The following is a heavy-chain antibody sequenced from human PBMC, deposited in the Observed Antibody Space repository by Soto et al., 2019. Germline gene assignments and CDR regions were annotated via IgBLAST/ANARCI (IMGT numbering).Heavy chain of an antibody. Sequence: QLQLQESGPGLVKPSETLSLTCTVSGGSISSSSYYWGWIRQPPGKGLEWIGSIYYSGSTYYNPSLKRRVTISVDTSKNQFSLKLSSVTAADTAVYYCARDLWSGYSPYFDYWGQGTLVTVSS. CDR2: IYYSGST. D-gene: IGHD3-3*01. J-gene: IGHJ4*02. V-gene: IGHV4-39*02. CDR3: ARDLWSGYSPYFDY. CDR1: GGSISSSSYY.